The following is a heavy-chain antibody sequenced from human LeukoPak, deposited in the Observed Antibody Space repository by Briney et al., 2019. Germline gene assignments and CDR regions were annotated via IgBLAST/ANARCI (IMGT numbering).Heavy chain of an antibody. CDR1: GDTFSSYA. Sequence: ASVKVSCKASGDTFSSYAISWVRQAPGQGLEWMGGIIPIFGTANYAQKFQGRVTITADESTSTAYMELSSLRSEDTAVYYCARDKREGRWLQSYYYYYGMDVWGQGTTVTVSS. CDR3: ARDKREGRWLQSYYYYYGMDV. J-gene: IGHJ6*02. V-gene: IGHV1-69*13. D-gene: IGHD5-24*01. CDR2: IIPIFGTA.